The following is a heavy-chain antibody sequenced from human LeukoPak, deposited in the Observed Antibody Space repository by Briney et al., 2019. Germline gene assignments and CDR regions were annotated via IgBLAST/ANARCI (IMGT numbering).Heavy chain of an antibody. CDR2: IYTSGST. D-gene: IGHD4-11*01. Sequence: SETLSLTCTVSGGSISSYYWSWIRQPPGKGLEWIGYIYTSGSTNYNPSLKSRVTISVDTSKNQFSLQLSSVTAADTAVYYCARNDYSSAIDIWGQGTMVTASS. J-gene: IGHJ3*02. CDR3: ARNDYSSAIDI. V-gene: IGHV4-4*09. CDR1: GGSISSYY.